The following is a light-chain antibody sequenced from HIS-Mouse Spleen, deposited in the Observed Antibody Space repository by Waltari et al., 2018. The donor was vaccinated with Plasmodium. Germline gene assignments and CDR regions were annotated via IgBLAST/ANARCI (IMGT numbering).Light chain of an antibody. CDR3: QAWDSSTWV. J-gene: IGLJ3*02. CDR2: QDS. Sequence: SYELTQPPSVSVSPGQTASITCSGDKLGEKYACWYQQKPGQSHVLVIFQDSKRPSGIPERFSGSNSGNTATLTISGTQAMDEADYYCQAWDSSTWVFGGGTKLTVL. CDR1: KLGEKY. V-gene: IGLV3-1*01.